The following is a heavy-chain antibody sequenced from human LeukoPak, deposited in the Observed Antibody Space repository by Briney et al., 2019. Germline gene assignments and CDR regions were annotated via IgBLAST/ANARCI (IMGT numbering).Heavy chain of an antibody. Sequence: ASVKVSCKASGYTFTDYFMHWVRQAPGQRLEGIGWINPNSGDTSNAQKFQGRLTKTRDTSISTAYMELSRLRSDDTAVYDCGRLMGRKNYYDSSGYLDYWGQGTVVSV. CDR3: GRLMGRKNYYDSSGYLDY. V-gene: IGHV1-2*02. CDR2: INPNSGDT. D-gene: IGHD3-22*01. J-gene: IGHJ4*02. CDR1: GYTFTDYF.